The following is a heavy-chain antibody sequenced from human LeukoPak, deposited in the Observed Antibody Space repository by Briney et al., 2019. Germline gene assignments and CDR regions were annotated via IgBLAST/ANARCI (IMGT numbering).Heavy chain of an antibody. J-gene: IGHJ6*02. CDR1: GYTFTSYG. CDR2: ISAYNGNT. CDR3: AREVLLLLGGYYGMDV. D-gene: IGHD2-15*01. Sequence: GASVKVSCKASGYTFTSYGISWVRQAPGQGLEWMGWISAYNGNTNYAQKLQGRVTMTTDTSTSTAYMELRSLRSDDTAVYYCAREVLLLLGGYYGMDVWGQGTTVTVSS. V-gene: IGHV1-18*01.